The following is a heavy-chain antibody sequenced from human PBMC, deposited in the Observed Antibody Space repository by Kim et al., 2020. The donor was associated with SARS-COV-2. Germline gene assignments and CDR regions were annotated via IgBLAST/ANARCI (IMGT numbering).Heavy chain of an antibody. CDR1: GFSFRSFW. J-gene: IGHJ4*02. D-gene: IGHD2-21*02. CDR2: INSDGSST. CDR3: AREATCGGDCYEAYYSDY. Sequence: GGSLRLSCAASGFSFRSFWMLWVRQVPGKGLVWVSRINSDGSSTTYADSVKGRFTISRDNAKNTLYLQMNSLRVEDTAVYYCAREATCGGDCYEAYYSDYSGQVTLVTVSS. V-gene: IGHV3-74*03.